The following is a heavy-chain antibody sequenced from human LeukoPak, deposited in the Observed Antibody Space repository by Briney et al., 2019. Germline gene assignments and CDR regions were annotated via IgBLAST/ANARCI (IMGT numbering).Heavy chain of an antibody. CDR2: INHSGST. D-gene: IGHD3-3*01. CDR1: GGSFSGYY. CDR3: ARGGITIFGVVIPYNHWFDP. Sequence: SETLSLTCAVYGGSFSGYYWSWIRQPPGKGLEWIGEINHSGSTNYNPSLKSRVTISVDTSKNQFSLKLSSVTAADTAVYYCARGGITIFGVVIPYNHWFDPWGQGTLVTDSS. V-gene: IGHV4-34*01. J-gene: IGHJ5*02.